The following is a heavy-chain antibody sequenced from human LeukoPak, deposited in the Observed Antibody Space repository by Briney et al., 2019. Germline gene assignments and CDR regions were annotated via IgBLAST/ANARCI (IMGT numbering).Heavy chain of an antibody. CDR1: GFTFSSYA. CDR3: AKIQDGSGSYYNWGVSDY. J-gene: IGHJ4*02. V-gene: IGHV3-23*01. Sequence: GGSLRLSCAASGFTFSSYAMSWVRQAPGEGLEWVSAISGSGGSTYYADSVKGRFTISRDNSKNTLYLQMNSLRAEDTAVYYCAKIQDGSGSYYNWGVSDYWGQGTLVTVSS. CDR2: ISGSGGST. D-gene: IGHD3-10*01.